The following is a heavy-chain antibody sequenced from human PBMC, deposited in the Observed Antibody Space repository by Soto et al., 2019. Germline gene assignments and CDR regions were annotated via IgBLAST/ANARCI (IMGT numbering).Heavy chain of an antibody. CDR1: GFTFSSYA. CDR2: ISFGGDNK. J-gene: IGHJ6*02. V-gene: IGHV3-30-3*01. CDR3: ARPGSGYDVLTGQYFYYFHAVDV. Sequence: PGGSLRLSCAASGFTFSSYAMHWVRQAPGKGLEWVAVISFGGDNKYYADSVKGRFTISRDNSKNALYLQMNSLRPEDTAVYYCARPGSGYDVLTGQYFYYFHAVDVWGQGTTVTVSS. D-gene: IGHD3-9*01.